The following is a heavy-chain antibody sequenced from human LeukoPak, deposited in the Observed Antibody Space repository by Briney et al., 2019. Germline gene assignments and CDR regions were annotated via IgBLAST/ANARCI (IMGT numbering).Heavy chain of an antibody. D-gene: IGHD1-26*01. Sequence: GSLRLSCAASGFTFSSYEMNWVRLPPGKGLEWIGEIYHSGSTNYNPSLKSRVTISVDKSKNQFSLKLSSIDAADTAVYYCARGLGAREVGYWGQGTLVTVSS. J-gene: IGHJ4*02. CDR2: IYHSGST. CDR1: GFTFSSYE. CDR3: ARGLGAREVGY. V-gene: IGHV4-4*02.